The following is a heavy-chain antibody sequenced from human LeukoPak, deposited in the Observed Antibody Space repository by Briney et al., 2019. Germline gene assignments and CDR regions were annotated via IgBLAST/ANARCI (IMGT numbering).Heavy chain of an antibody. J-gene: IGHJ6*03. CDR2: INPNSGDT. CDR3: ARSAEHCTNGVCYTDYYMGV. D-gene: IGHD2-8*01. CDR1: GHTFTASY. V-gene: IGHV1-2*02. Sequence: ASVKVSCKASGHTFTASYVHWVRQAPGQGLEWMGRINPNSGDTNYAQKFQGRVTMTRDTSINTTYMELSRLRSDDTAEYYCARSAEHCTNGVCYTDYYMGVWGKGTTVTVSS.